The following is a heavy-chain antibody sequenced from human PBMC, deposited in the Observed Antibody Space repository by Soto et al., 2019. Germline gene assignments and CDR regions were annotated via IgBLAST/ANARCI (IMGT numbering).Heavy chain of an antibody. V-gene: IGHV4-31*03. CDR2: IYYSGST. Sequence: SETLSLTCTVSGGSISSGGYYWSWIRQHPGKGLEWIGYIYYSGSTYYNPSLKSRVTMSVDTSKNQFSLKLSSVTAADTAVYYCARAYYDFWSEPIDAFDIWGKGTMVTVSS. J-gene: IGHJ3*02. CDR3: ARAYYDFWSEPIDAFDI. D-gene: IGHD3-3*01. CDR1: GGSISSGGYY.